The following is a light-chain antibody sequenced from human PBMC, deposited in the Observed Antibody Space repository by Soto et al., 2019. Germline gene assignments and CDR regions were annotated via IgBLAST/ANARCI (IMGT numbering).Light chain of an antibody. J-gene: IGLJ2*01. CDR3: CSFAGDSTVI. V-gene: IGLV2-23*02. Sequence: QSALTQPASVSGSPGQSITISCTGTSSDVGSYNFVSWYQQQPGKAPKLMIYEVTKRPSGVSNRFSASKSGNTASLIISGLQAEDEADYYCCSFAGDSTVIXGGGTKVTVL. CDR1: SSDVGSYNF. CDR2: EVT.